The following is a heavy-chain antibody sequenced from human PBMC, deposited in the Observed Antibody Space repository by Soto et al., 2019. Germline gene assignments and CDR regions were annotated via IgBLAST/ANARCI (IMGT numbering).Heavy chain of an antibody. Sequence: ASLKLSRKASVYRFTGYYMHWVRLTPGQGLEWMGWINPNSGGTNYAQKFQGWVTMTRDTSISTAYMELSRLRSDDTAVHYCARDHPSGGGMDVWGQGTTVTVSS. CDR1: VYRFTGYY. V-gene: IGHV1-2*04. J-gene: IGHJ6*02. CDR2: INPNSGGT. CDR3: ARDHPSGGGMDV. D-gene: IGHD1-26*01.